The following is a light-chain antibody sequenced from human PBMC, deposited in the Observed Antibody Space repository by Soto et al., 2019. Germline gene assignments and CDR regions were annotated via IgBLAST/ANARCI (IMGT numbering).Light chain of an antibody. CDR2: GAS. V-gene: IGKV3-15*01. Sequence: EIRMRQSPATLSVSPGERATLSCRSSQSVASDLAWYQQKPGQAPRLLIYGASTRATGIPARVSGSGSGTEFTLTISSLQSEDSAVYFCQQYNDWPLTFCQGTKVDIK. J-gene: IGKJ2*01. CDR1: QSVASD. CDR3: QQYNDWPLT.